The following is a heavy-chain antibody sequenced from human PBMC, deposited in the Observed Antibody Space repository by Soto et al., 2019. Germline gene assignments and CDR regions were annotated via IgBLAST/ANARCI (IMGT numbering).Heavy chain of an antibody. D-gene: IGHD2-2*01. CDR1: GYTFTSYG. V-gene: IGHV1-18*01. CDR3: ARSYCISTSCHHYYYYGMDV. Sequence: ASVKVSCKASGYTFTSYGISWVRQAPGQGLEWMGWISAYNGNTNYAQKLQGRVTMTTDTSTSTAYMGLRSLRSDDTAVYYCARSYCISTSCHHYYYYGMDVWGQGTTVTVS. CDR2: ISAYNGNT. J-gene: IGHJ6*02.